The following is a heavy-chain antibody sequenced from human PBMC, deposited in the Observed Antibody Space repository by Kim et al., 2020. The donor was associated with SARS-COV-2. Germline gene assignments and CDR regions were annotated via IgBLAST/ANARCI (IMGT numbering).Heavy chain of an antibody. CDR3: ARSIAVAGPNYYYYGMDV. CDR2: IWYDGSNK. D-gene: IGHD6-19*01. CDR1: GFTFSSYG. Sequence: GGSLRLSCAASGFTFSSYGMHWVRQAPGKGLEWVAVIWYDGSNKYYADSVKGRFTISRDNSKNTLYLQMNSLRAEDTAVYYCARSIAVAGPNYYYYGMDVWGQGTTVTVSS. J-gene: IGHJ6*02. V-gene: IGHV3-33*08.